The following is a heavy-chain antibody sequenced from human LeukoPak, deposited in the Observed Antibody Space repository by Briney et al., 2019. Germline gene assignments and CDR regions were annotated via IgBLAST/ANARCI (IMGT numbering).Heavy chain of an antibody. CDR3: ARSRWLHSQGGWYFDL. CDR1: GGSISSSSDY. D-gene: IGHD5-24*01. CDR2: IYYSGSS. V-gene: IGHV4-39*01. J-gene: IGHJ2*01. Sequence: SETLSLTCTVSGGSISSSSDYWGWIRQPPGKGLEWIGSIYYSGSSYYNPSLKTRVTISIDTSKSQFSLKLSSVTAADTAVYYCARSRWLHSQGGWYFDLWGRGTLVTVSS.